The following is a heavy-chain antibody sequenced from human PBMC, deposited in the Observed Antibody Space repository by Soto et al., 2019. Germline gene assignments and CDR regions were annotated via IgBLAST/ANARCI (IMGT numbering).Heavy chain of an antibody. Sequence: SCKASGFAFSSYSMNWVRQAPGKGLEWVSYISSSSTTIYYADSVKGRFTISRDNAKNSLYLQMNSLRDEDTAVYYCARGIVSGRGAFDIWGQGTMVTVSS. J-gene: IGHJ3*02. V-gene: IGHV3-48*02. D-gene: IGHD1-26*01. CDR3: ARGIVSGRGAFDI. CDR1: GFAFSSYS. CDR2: ISSSSTTI.